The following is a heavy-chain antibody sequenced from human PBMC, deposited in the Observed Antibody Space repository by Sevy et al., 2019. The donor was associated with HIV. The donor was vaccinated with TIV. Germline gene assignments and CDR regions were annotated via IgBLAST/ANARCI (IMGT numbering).Heavy chain of an antibody. CDR2: ISTSGSTT. CDR1: GISFSDHY. CDR3: ARDQTSRPNGGDSDDAFDI. J-gene: IGHJ3*02. V-gene: IGHV3-11*01. D-gene: IGHD2-21*02. Sequence: GGSLRLSCAASGISFSDHYMSWVRQAPGKGLEWISYISTSGSTTYYADSVKGRLTISRDNGKNSLYLQMNSLTVEETAGYYCARDQTSRPNGGDSDDAFDIWGRGTMVTVSS.